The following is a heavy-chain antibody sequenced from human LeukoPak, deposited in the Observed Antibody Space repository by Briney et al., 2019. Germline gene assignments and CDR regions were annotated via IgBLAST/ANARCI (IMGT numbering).Heavy chain of an antibody. D-gene: IGHD1-26*01. V-gene: IGHV1-69*05. Sequence: SVKVSCNASGDIFNSYSVSWVRQAPGQGLEWMGGIIPIFGSTNYAQKFQGRVTITTDQSTRTAYMELNSLSSDDTAAYYCARVGRSRGSLPNSYYYMDVWGKGTTVTVSS. J-gene: IGHJ6*03. CDR1: GDIFNSYS. CDR2: IIPIFGST. CDR3: ARVGRSRGSLPNSYYYMDV.